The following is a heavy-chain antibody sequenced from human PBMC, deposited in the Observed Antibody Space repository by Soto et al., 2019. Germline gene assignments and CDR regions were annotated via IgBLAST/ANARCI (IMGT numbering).Heavy chain of an antibody. Sequence: EVQLLESGGGLVQPGGSLRLSCAASGFTFSSYWMSWVRQAPGKGLEWVAIIKQDGSEKYYVDSVKGRFTISRDNAKNSLFLQMNSLRVEDTAVYYCARDETYYYGSGPVGGPGTLVTVSS. D-gene: IGHD3-10*01. J-gene: IGHJ4*02. CDR2: IKQDGSEK. CDR1: GFTFSSYW. CDR3: ARDETYYYGSGPV. V-gene: IGHV3-7*01.